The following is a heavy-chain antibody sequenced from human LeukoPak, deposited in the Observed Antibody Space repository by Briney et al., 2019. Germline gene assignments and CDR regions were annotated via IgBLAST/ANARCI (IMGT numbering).Heavy chain of an antibody. V-gene: IGHV3-9*01. CDR1: GFTFDDYA. Sequence: GGSLRLSCAASGFTFDDYAMHWVRQAPGEGLEWVSGISWNSGSIGYADSVKGRFTISRDNAKNSLYLQMNSLRAEDTAVYSCARDRNTVTTSSYSDYWGQGTLVTVSS. J-gene: IGHJ4*02. D-gene: IGHD4-17*01. CDR2: ISWNSGSI. CDR3: ARDRNTVTTSSYSDY.